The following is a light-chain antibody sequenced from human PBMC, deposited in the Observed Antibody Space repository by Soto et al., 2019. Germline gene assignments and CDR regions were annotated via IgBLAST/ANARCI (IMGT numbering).Light chain of an antibody. CDR1: SSDMGNFP. J-gene: IGLJ1*01. CDR2: DNN. CDR3: GTWDSSLSAYV. Sequence: QSVLTQPPSVSAAPGQKVPISCSGSSSDMGNFPESSYQQLSGTAPKLLIYDNNKRPSGIPDRFSGSKSGTSDTLGITGLQTGDEADYYCGTWDSSLSAYVFGTGTKVTVL. V-gene: IGLV1-51*01.